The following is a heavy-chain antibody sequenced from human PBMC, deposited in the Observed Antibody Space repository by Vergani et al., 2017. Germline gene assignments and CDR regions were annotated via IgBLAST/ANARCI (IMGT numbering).Heavy chain of an antibody. D-gene: IGHD3-16*02. CDR2: INAGNGNT. Sequence: QVQLVQSGAEVKKPGASVKVSCKASGYTFTSYAMHWVRQAPGHRLEWMGWINAGNGNTKYSQKFQGRVTITRDTSASTAYMELSSLRSEDTAVYYCAREGLYDYVWGSYRLRGGYYFDYWGQGTLVTVSS. CDR1: GYTFTSYA. J-gene: IGHJ4*02. V-gene: IGHV1-3*01. CDR3: AREGLYDYVWGSYRLRGGYYFDY.